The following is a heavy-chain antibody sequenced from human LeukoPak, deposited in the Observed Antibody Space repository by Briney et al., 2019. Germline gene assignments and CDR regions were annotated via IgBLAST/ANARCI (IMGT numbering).Heavy chain of an antibody. J-gene: IGHJ3*01. CDR2: INHSRDT. CDR3: AKVYSSSARDSFDV. Sequence: PSETLSLTCAVYGASFSGYYWGWVRQPPGKGREWIGEINHSRDTTYNPSLKSRVIMSVDTCNSQFSLRLSSVTAAATAVYYCAKVYSSSARDSFDVWGQGTMVTVSS. D-gene: IGHD6-6*01. CDR1: GASFSGYY. V-gene: IGHV4-34*01.